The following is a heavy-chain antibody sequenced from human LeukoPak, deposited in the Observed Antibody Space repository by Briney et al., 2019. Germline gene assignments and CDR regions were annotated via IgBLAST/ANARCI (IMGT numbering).Heavy chain of an antibody. Sequence: PAGSLRLSCAASGFTFSNAWMSWVRQHQGQGMGWDGRGKSKTDGGTTDYAPPVKGRFTISREASKNTLYKQMNSLTTENTAVYYCTTDRRPRVAVAVPARDSCGEGKLVTVSS. CDR3: TTDRRPRVAVAVPARDS. CDR2: GKSKTDGGTT. V-gene: IGHV3-15*01. D-gene: IGHD6-19*01. J-gene: IGHJ5*01. CDR1: GFTFSNAW.